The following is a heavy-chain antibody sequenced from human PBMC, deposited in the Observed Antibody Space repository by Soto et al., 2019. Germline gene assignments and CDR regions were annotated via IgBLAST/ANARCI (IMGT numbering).Heavy chain of an antibody. J-gene: IGHJ4*02. D-gene: IGHD6-13*01. CDR2: IYYSGST. CDR1: GGSISSSSDY. CDR3: ARSGGYSSSWTKFDY. Sequence: SETLSLTCTVSGGSISSSSDYWGWIRQPPGKGLEWIGTIYYSGSTYYNPSLKSRVTISVDTSKNQFSLKLSSVTAADTAVYYCARSGGYSSSWTKFDYCGQGTLVTVSS. V-gene: IGHV4-39*01.